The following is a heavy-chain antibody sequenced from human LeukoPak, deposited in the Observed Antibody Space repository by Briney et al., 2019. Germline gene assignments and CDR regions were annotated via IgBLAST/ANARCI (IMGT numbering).Heavy chain of an antibody. CDR2: IRYDGSNK. D-gene: IGHD3-22*01. CDR3: ARDNYYDSSV. CDR1: GFTFSSYG. J-gene: IGHJ4*02. V-gene: IGHV3-30*02. Sequence: GGSLRLSCAASGFTFSSYGMHWVRQAPGKGLEWVAFIRYDGSNKYYADSVKGRFTISRDNSKNTLYLQMNSLRAEDTAVYYCARDNYYDSSVWGQGTLVTVSS.